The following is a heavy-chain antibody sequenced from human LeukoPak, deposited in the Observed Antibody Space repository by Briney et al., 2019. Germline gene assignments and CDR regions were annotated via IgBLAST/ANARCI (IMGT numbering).Heavy chain of an antibody. D-gene: IGHD3-22*01. J-gene: IGHJ4*02. CDR1: GFTFRSYS. Sequence: GGSLRLSCAASGFTFRSYSMNWVRQAPGMGLEWVSSISTSSSHIYYADSVEGRFTISRDNAKNSLYLQMNSLRAEDTAVYYCAKEMIVADYWGQGTLVTVSS. V-gene: IGHV3-21*04. CDR2: ISTSSSHI. CDR3: AKEMIVADY.